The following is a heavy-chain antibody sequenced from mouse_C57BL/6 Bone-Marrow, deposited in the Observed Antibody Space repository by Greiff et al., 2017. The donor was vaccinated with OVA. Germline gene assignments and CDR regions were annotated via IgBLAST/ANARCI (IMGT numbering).Heavy chain of an antibody. D-gene: IGHD2-1*01. CDR3: ARCYGNYGY. CDR2: IYPRSGNT. CDR1: GYTFTSYG. Sequence: VMLVESGAELARPGASVKLSCKASGYTFTSYGISWVKQRTGQGLEWIGEIYPRSGNTYYNEKFKGKATLTADKSSSTAYMELRSLTSEDSAVYFCARCYGNYGYWGQGTTLTVSS. J-gene: IGHJ2*01. V-gene: IGHV1-81*01.